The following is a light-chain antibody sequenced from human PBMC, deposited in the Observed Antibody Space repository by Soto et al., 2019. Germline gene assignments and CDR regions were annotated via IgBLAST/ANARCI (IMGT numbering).Light chain of an antibody. Sequence: QSVLTQPASVSGSPGQSITLSCTRTHSDVGGYNYVSWYQQHPGKAPKLMIYDVSSRPSGVSDRFSGSKSGNTASLTISGLQAEDEADYYCSSYTTSNTRQIVFGTGTKVTVL. J-gene: IGLJ1*01. CDR1: HSDVGGYNY. CDR3: SSYTTSNTRQIV. V-gene: IGLV2-14*01. CDR2: DVS.